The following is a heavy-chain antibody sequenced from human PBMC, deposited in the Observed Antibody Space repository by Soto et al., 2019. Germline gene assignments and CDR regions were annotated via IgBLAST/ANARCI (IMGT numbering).Heavy chain of an antibody. D-gene: IGHD6-19*01. CDR2: IIPILGIA. CDR1: GGTFSSYT. CDR3: ARAVAVPADFDY. V-gene: IGHV1-69*02. J-gene: IGHJ4*02. Sequence: GASVKVSCKASGGTFSSYTISWVRQAPGQGLEWMGRIIPILGIANYAQKFQGRVTITADKSTSTAYMELSSLRTEDTAVYYCARAVAVPADFDYWGQGTLVTVSS.